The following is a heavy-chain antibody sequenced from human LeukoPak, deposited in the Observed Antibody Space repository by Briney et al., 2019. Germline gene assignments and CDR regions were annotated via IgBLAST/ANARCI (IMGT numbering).Heavy chain of an antibody. J-gene: IGHJ4*02. CDR2: ISPYNGNT. CDR1: GYGFTNYV. Sequence: ASVKVSCKASGYGFTNYVINWVRQVPGQGLEWIGWISPYNGNTDYAQKLQGRVTLTTDTSTSTAYMELRSLRSDDSAVYYCARPGTSWYTTYYFDSWGQGTLVTVSS. V-gene: IGHV1-18*01. CDR3: ARPGTSWYTTYYFDS. D-gene: IGHD6-13*01.